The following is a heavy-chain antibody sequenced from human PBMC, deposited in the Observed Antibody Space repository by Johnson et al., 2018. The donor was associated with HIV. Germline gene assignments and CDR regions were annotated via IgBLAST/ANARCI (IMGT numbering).Heavy chain of an antibody. V-gene: IGHV3-7*05. CDR2: IKQDGSEK. J-gene: IGHJ3*02. CDR3: ARRPNHDILTGKGGAFDI. D-gene: IGHD3-9*01. Sequence: VQLVESGGGLVQPGGSLRLSCAASGFTFSSYWMSWVRQAPGKGLEWVANIKQDGSEKYYVDSVKGRFTISRDNAKNTLYLQMNSLRAEDTALYYCARRPNHDILTGKGGAFDIWGQGTMVTVSS. CDR1: GFTFSSYW.